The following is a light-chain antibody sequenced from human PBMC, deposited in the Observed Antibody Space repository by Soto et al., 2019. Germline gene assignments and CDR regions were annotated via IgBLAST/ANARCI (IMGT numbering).Light chain of an antibody. V-gene: IGKV3-15*01. CDR1: QSVTLD. CDR3: QQYNHLES. J-gene: IGKJ4*01. CDR2: AAS. Sequence: EIVMTQSPATLSVSPGGSATLSCRASQSVTLDLAWYQQRPGQAPRLLIYAASTRATGVLARFSGSGSGTEFTLTISSLESEDFAVYYCQQYNHLESFGGGTKVEIK.